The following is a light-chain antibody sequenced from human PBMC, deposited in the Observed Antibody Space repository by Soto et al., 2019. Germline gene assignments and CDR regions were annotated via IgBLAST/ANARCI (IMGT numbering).Light chain of an antibody. CDR2: DVS. CDR3: SSYTTSSALV. Sequence: QSVLTQPASVSGSPGQSITISCTGTSSDVGAYNYVSWYQQHPGKAPKLMIYDVSNRPSGGSNRFSGYKSGNTASLTISGLQAEDEGDFYCSSYTTSSALVFGGGTQLTVL. V-gene: IGLV2-14*03. J-gene: IGLJ3*02. CDR1: SSDVGAYNY.